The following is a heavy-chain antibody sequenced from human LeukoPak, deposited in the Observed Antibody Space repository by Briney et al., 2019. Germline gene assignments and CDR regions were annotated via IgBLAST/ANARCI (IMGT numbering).Heavy chain of an antibody. CDR3: ARARRVGATGYFDY. CDR2: IYHSGST. Sequence: KTSETLSLTCAVSGGSISSSNWWSWVRQPPGKGLEWIGEIYHSGSTNYNPSLKSRVTISVDKSKNQFSLKLSSVTAADTAVYYCARARRVGATGYFDYWGQGTLVTVSS. J-gene: IGHJ4*02. D-gene: IGHD1-26*01. CDR1: GGSISSSNW. V-gene: IGHV4-4*02.